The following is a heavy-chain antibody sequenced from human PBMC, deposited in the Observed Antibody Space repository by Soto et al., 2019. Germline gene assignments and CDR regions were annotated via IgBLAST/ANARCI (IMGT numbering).Heavy chain of an antibody. D-gene: IGHD6-19*01. J-gene: IGHJ4*02. CDR2: INPNTGAS. CDR3: AKDRGGSGWPEFDC. Sequence: ASVKVSCKASGYTFTGQSMHWVRQAPGQGLEWMGWINPNTGASNFAQKFQGRVTMTRDTSISTAYMQLSRLRSDDTALYYCAKDRGGSGWPEFDCWGQGTQVTVSS. V-gene: IGHV1-2*02. CDR1: GYTFTGQS.